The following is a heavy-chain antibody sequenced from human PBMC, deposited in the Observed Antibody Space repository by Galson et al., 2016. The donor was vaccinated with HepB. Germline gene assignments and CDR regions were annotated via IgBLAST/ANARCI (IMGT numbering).Heavy chain of an antibody. CDR3: ARDSGFCSGGSCYGDAFDI. V-gene: IGHV3-7*01. J-gene: IGHJ3*02. CDR2: IKQDGTEK. CDR1: GFTFSSYW. D-gene: IGHD2-15*01. Sequence: SLRLSCAASGFTFSSYWMTWVRQAPGKGLEWVANIKQDGTEKYHVDSVKGRFTISRDNAKNSLYLQMNSLRAEDTAVYYCARDSGFCSGGSCYGDAFDIWGQGTMVTVSS.